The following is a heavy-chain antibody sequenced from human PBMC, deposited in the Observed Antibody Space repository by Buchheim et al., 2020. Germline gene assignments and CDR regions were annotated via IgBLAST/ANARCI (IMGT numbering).Heavy chain of an antibody. CDR1: GGSISSSSYY. Sequence: QLQLQESGPGLVKPSETLSLTCTVSGGSISSSSYYWGWIRQPPGKGLEWIGSIYYSGSTYYNPSLKSRVTISVDTSKNQFSLKLSSVTAADTAVYYCARGGHLEWFDYNWFDPWGQGTL. CDR3: ARGGHLEWFDYNWFDP. CDR2: IYYSGST. V-gene: IGHV4-39*01. D-gene: IGHD3-3*01. J-gene: IGHJ5*02.